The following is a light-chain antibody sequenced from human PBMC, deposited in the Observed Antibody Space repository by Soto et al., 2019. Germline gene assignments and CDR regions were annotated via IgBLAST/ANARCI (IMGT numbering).Light chain of an antibody. V-gene: IGKV3-20*01. J-gene: IGKJ1*01. CDR2: GAS. CDR1: QSVSSNY. CDR3: QQFGRSPPSWT. Sequence: ETGLTQSPGTLSLSPGERATLSCRASQSVSSNYLAWYQHKPGQAPRHLIYGASTRATGIPDRFSGSGSGTDITLTSSRMEPEDFAVYYCQQFGRSPPSWTFGQGTKVEIK.